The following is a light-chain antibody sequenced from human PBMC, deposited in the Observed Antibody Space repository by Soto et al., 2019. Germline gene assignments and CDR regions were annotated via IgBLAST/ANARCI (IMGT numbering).Light chain of an antibody. V-gene: IGLV2-14*01. J-gene: IGLJ2*01. CDR1: SSDVGGYNY. CDR2: EVS. CDR3: SSYTSSSTPVV. Sequence: QSALTQPASVSGSPGQSITISCTGTSSDVGGYNYVSWYQQHPGKAPKLMIYEVSNRTSGVSNRFSGSKSGNTASLTISGLQAEEEADYYCSSYTSSSTPVVFGGGTNVTVL.